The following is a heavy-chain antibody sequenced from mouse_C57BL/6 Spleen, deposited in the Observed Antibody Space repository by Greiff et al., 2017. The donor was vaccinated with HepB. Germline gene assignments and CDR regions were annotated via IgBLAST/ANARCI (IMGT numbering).Heavy chain of an antibody. V-gene: IGHV1-82*01. CDR1: GYAFSSSW. CDR2: IYPGDGDT. CDR3: ARWLRVPYYYAMDY. J-gene: IGHJ4*01. D-gene: IGHD3-2*02. Sequence: VQVVESGPELVKPGASVKISCKASGYAFSSSWMNWVKQRPGKGLEWIGRIYPGDGDTNYNGKFKGKATLTADKSSSTAYMQLSSLTSEDSAVYFCARWLRVPYYYAMDYWGQGTSVTVSS.